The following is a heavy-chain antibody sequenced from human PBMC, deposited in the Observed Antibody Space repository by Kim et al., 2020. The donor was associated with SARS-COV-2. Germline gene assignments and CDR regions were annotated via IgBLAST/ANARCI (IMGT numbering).Heavy chain of an antibody. CDR3: ARAPAAKGNNWFDP. D-gene: IGHD2-2*01. V-gene: IGHV4-34*01. J-gene: IGHJ5*02. Sequence: TPSLKSRVPISVDTSKNQFSLKLSSVTAADTAVYYCARAPAAKGNNWFDPWGQGTLVTVSS.